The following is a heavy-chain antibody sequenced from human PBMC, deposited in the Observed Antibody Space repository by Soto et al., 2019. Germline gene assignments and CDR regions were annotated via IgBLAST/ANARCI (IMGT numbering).Heavy chain of an antibody. CDR3: AGGLSGDKVDQ. CDR1: GVSISDDNCY. Sequence: PSETMSLTCTVSGVSISDDNCYWSWIRQPPGKDLEWIGHIYNRGNTYNNPSLRSRLTLSLDTSKSQFSLNLNSVTAADTAVYYCAGGLSGDKVDQWGQGTLVTVSS. D-gene: IGHD2-21*01. V-gene: IGHV4-30-4*01. CDR2: IYNRGNT. J-gene: IGHJ4*02.